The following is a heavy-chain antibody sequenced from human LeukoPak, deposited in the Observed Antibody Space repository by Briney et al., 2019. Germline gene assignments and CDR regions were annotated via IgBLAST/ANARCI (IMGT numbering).Heavy chain of an antibody. J-gene: IGHJ4*02. CDR2: IYNSVNT. CDR1: GGSISGYY. CDR3: ARESGSRPTGDY. D-gene: IGHD1-26*01. V-gene: IGHV4-59*12. Sequence: SETLSLTCSVSGGSISGYYWSWIRQPPGKGLEWIGYIYNSVNTNYNPSLKSRVTISVDTSKNQFSLKLSSVTAADTAVHYCARESGSRPTGDYWGQGTLVTVSS.